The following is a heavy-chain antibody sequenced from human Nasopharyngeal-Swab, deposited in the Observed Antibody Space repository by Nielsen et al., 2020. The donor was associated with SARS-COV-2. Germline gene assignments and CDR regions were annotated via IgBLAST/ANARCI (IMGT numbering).Heavy chain of an antibody. CDR1: GFTFSGSA. Sequence: GESLKISCAASGFTFSGSAMHWVRQASGKGLEWVGRIRSKANSCATAYAASVKGRFTISRDDSKNTAYLQMNSLKTEDTAVYYCTRHNGSGSDDYWGQGTLVTVSS. V-gene: IGHV3-73*01. CDR2: IRSKANSCAT. D-gene: IGHD3-10*01. J-gene: IGHJ4*02. CDR3: TRHNGSGSDDY.